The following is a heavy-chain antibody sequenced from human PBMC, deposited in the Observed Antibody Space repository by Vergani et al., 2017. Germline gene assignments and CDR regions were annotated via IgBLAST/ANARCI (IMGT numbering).Heavy chain of an antibody. J-gene: IGHJ4*02. D-gene: IGHD1-26*01. Sequence: EVQLVESGGGLVQPGRSLRLSCAASGFTFDDYAMHWVRQDPGKGLEWVSGISWNSGSIGYADSVKGRFTISRDNAKNSLYLQMNSLRAEDTALYYCAKDLEWERRGYFDYWGQGTLVTVSS. V-gene: IGHV3-9*01. CDR2: ISWNSGSI. CDR1: GFTFDDYA. CDR3: AKDLEWERRGYFDY.